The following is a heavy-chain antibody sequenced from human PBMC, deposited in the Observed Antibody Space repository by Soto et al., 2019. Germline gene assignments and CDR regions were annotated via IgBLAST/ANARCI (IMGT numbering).Heavy chain of an antibody. CDR3: ASRV. J-gene: IGHJ4*02. CDR1: GFTFSHYP. Sequence: EVQVSESGGGLVQPGGSLRLSCATSGFTFSHYPMNWVRQAPGKGLEWVSGISAGGDRTYYADSVKGRFNIFRDNSKNSVSLQMNSLRGEDTGVYSCASRVWGQGTLVAVSS. D-gene: IGHD3-10*01. CDR2: ISAGGDRT. V-gene: IGHV3-23*01.